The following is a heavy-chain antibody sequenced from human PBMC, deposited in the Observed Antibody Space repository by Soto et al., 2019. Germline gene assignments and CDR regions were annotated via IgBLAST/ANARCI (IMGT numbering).Heavy chain of an antibody. CDR2: IYPGDSDT. CDR3: FDS. CDR1: GYAFSSYW. D-gene: IGHD3-10*01. J-gene: IGHJ4*02. V-gene: IGHV5-51*01. Sequence: GESLKISCQGSGYAFSSYWIAWVRQMPGKGLEWMGIIYPGDSDTRYSPSFQGQVTISVTAADTALYYCARGMTPPGAPAWYYFDSWGQGTLVTVSS.